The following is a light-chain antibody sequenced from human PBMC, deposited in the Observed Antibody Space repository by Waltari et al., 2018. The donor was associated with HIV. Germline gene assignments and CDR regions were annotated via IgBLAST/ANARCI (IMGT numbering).Light chain of an antibody. V-gene: IGKV3D-15*03. CDR3: HQYHDWYT. Sequence: IAMTQSPATLSVSPGESATLSCRASQSISNNLAWFQQKPGQAPRLLIYDASFRATGIPARFSGSGSGTEFTLTVSFLQSEDFAVYYCHQYHDWYTCGQGTKLEIK. J-gene: IGKJ2*01. CDR1: QSISNN. CDR2: DAS.